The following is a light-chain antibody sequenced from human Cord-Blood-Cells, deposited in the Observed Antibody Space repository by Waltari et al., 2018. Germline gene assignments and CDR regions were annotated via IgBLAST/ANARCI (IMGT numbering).Light chain of an antibody. V-gene: IGKV1-39*01. CDR1: QSISSY. J-gene: IGKJ1*01. CDR2: AAS. CDR3: QQSYSTPRT. Sequence: DIQMTQSPSSLSASVGDRVTITCRASQSISSYLNWYQQKPGKAPKLLIYAASSLQSGVPSRFSGSGSGTDFTLTISSLQPEDFATYYCQQSYSTPRTFGXGTKXEIX.